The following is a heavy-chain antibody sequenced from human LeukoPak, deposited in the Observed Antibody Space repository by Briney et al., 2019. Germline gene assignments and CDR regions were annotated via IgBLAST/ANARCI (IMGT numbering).Heavy chain of an antibody. CDR3: ATTGYSSGWYEDYYYYYYMDV. CDR2: IYYSGST. V-gene: IGHV4-39*01. J-gene: IGHJ6*03. Sequence: QSSETLSLTCTVSGGSISSSSYYWGWIRQPPGKGLEWIGSIYYSGSTYYNPSLKSRVAFSVDTSKNQFFLKLSSVTAADTAVYYCATTGYSSGWYEDYYYYYYMDVWGKGTTVTVSS. CDR1: GGSISSSSYY. D-gene: IGHD6-19*01.